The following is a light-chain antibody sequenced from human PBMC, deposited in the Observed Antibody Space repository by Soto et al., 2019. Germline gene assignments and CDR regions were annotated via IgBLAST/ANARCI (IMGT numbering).Light chain of an antibody. CDR3: QQYMSYS. Sequence: EIVMTQSPATLSVSPGERATLSCWASQSVSSNLARYQQKPGQAPRLLISDASTRATGIPARFSGSGSGTEFTLTISSLQPDDFATCYCQQYMSYSFGQGTKVDIK. CDR1: QSVSSN. J-gene: IGKJ1*01. V-gene: IGKV3-15*01. CDR2: DAS.